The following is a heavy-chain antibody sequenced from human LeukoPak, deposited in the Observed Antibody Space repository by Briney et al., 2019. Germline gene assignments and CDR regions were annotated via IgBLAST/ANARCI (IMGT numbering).Heavy chain of an antibody. CDR3: ARGALGYYYMDV. CDR2: IIPIFGTA. D-gene: IGHD3-16*01. V-gene: IGHV1-69*13. Sequence: VASVKVSCKASGGTFSSYAISWVRRAPGQGLEWMGGIIPIFGTADYAQKFQGRVTITADESTSTAYMELSSLRSEDTAVYYCARGALGYYYMDVWGKGTTVTVSS. J-gene: IGHJ6*03. CDR1: GGTFSSYA.